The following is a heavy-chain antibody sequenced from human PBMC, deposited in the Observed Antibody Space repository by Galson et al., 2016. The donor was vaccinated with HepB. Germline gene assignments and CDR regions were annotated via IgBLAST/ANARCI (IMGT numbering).Heavy chain of an antibody. Sequence: SLRLSCAASGFIFSDNAMSWVRQAPGKGLEWVSAISGRGGSTYYADSVKGRFTISRDNSEDTLYLQMSSLRAEDAAVYYCAQSTLKSPYTCSWYYFHYWGQGTLVTVSS. CDR2: ISGRGGST. CDR1: GFIFSDNA. J-gene: IGHJ4*02. CDR3: AQSTLKSPYTCSWYYFHY. V-gene: IGHV3-23*01. D-gene: IGHD2-2*02.